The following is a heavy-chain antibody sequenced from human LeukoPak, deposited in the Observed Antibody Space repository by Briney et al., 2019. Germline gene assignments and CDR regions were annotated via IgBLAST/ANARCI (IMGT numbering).Heavy chain of an antibody. Sequence: GASVKVSCKVSGYTLTELSMHWVRQAPGKGLEWMEGFDPEDGETIYAQKFRERVTITRDMSTSTAYMELSSLRSEDTAVYYCAAEGTWELLWAFDIWGQGTMVTVSS. D-gene: IGHD1-26*01. CDR2: FDPEDGET. CDR1: GYTLTELS. V-gene: IGHV1-24*01. J-gene: IGHJ3*02. CDR3: AAEGTWELLWAFDI.